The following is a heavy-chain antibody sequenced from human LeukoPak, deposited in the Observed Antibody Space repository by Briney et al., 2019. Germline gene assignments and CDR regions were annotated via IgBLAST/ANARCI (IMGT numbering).Heavy chain of an antibody. J-gene: IGHJ4*02. D-gene: IGHD6-6*01. V-gene: IGHV1-2*02. CDR2: INPNSGGT. CDR1: GYTFTGYY. CDR3: ARLTSSSSNLDY. Sequence: GASVKVSCKASGYTFTGYYMHWVRQAPGQGLEWMGWINPNSGGTNYAQKFQGRVTMTRDTPISTAYMELSRLRSDDTAVYYCARLTSSSSNLDYWGQGTLVTVSS.